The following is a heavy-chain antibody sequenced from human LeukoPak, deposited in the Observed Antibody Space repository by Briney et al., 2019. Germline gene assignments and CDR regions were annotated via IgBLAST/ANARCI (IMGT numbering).Heavy chain of an antibody. J-gene: IGHJ4*02. D-gene: IGHD5-24*01. V-gene: IGHV6-1*01. CDR1: GDSVSTNSGA. CDR2: TSYRSKWYN. Sequence: SQTLSLTCAISGDSVSTNSGAWSWTRQSPSRGLEWLGRTSYRSKWYNDYAVSVKSRITITPDTSKNQFSLQLNSVTPEDTAVYYCAREAEITRFDYWGQGTLVTVSS. CDR3: AREAEITRFDY.